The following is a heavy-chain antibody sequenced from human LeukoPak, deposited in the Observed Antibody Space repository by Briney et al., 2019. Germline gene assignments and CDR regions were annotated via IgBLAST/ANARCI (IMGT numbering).Heavy chain of an antibody. V-gene: IGHV4-59*01. J-gene: IGHJ4*02. CDR2: IYYTVST. Sequence: SETLSLTCTVSGGSISSYYCSWVRQPPGKGLEWIGYIYYTVSTNYTPSLKSRVTISVDTSKNLFSLKLNSVTAADTAVYYCARAAGSGWFGIDYWGQGPWSPSPQ. D-gene: IGHD6-19*01. CDR1: GGSISSYY. CDR3: ARAAGSGWFGIDY.